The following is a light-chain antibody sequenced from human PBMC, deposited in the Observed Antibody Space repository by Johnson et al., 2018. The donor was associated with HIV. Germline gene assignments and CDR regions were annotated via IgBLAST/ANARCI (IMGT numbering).Light chain of an antibody. CDR1: SSNIGNNY. J-gene: IGLJ1*01. CDR2: DNN. V-gene: IGLV1-51*01. CDR3: GTWDSSLSAAGG. Sequence: QSVLTQPPSVSAAPGQKVTISCSGSSSNIGNNYVSWYQQLPGTAPKLLIYDNNKRPSGTPDRFSGSKSGTSATLGITGLQTGDEADYYCGTWDSSLSAAGGFGTGTKVTVL.